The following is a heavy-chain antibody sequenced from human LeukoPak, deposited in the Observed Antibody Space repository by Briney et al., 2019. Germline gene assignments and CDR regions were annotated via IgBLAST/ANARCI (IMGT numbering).Heavy chain of an antibody. CDR3: AKAKTGTNFCDDY. V-gene: IGHV3-23*01. CDR1: GFTFSSYA. J-gene: IGHJ4*02. Sequence: PGGSLRLSCAASGFTFSSYAMNWVRQAPGKGLEWVSAISGSDGSTYYADSVKGRFTISRGNSKNTLYLQLNSLRAEDTAVYYCAKAKTGTNFCDDYWGQGTLVTVSS. CDR2: ISGSDGST. D-gene: IGHD1-7*01.